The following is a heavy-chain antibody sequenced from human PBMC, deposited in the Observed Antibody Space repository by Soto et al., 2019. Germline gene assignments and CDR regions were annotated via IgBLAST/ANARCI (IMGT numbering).Heavy chain of an antibody. CDR3: VKDYRYCSGGSCYNYYYGMDV. CDR2: ISSNGGST. Sequence: GGSLRLSCSASGFTFSSYAMHWVRQAPGKGQEYVSAISSNGGSTYYADSVKGRFTISRDNSKNTLYLQMSSLRAEDTAVYYCVKDYRYCSGGSCYNYYYGMDVWGQGTTVTVSS. CDR1: GFTFSSYA. J-gene: IGHJ6*02. D-gene: IGHD2-15*01. V-gene: IGHV3-64D*06.